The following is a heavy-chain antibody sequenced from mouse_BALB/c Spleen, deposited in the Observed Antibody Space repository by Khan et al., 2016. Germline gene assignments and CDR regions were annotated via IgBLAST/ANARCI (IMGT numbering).Heavy chain of an antibody. CDR1: GFTFSSFG. V-gene: IGHV5-17*02. CDR3: ARTGARNSYAMDY. Sequence: EVELVESGGGLVQPGGSRKLSCAASGFTFSSFGMHWVRQAPEKGLEWVAYISSGSSTIYYADTVKGRFTISRDNPKNTLFLQMTSLRSEDSAMRSCARTGARNSYAMDYWGQGTSVTVSS. J-gene: IGHJ4*01. CDR2: ISSGSSTI.